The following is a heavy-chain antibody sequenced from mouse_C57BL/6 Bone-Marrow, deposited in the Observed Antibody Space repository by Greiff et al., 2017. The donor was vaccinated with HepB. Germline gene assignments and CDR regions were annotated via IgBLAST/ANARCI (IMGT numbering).Heavy chain of an antibody. J-gene: IGHJ4*01. CDR3: SRLYDGYYWAMDY. Sequence: EVQLQQSGPGLAKPSQTLSLTCSVTGYSITSDYWNWIRKFPGNKLEYMGYISYSGSTYYNPSLKSRISITRDTSKNQYYLQLTSVTTEDTATYSCSRLYDGYYWAMDYGGQGTSVTVSS. V-gene: IGHV3-8*01. CDR2: ISYSGST. D-gene: IGHD2-3*01. CDR1: GYSITSDY.